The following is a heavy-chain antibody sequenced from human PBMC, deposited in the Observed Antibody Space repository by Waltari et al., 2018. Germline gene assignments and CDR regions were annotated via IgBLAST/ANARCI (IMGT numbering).Heavy chain of an antibody. D-gene: IGHD5-18*01. CDR3: ARDGRGYNYGYGLDY. CDR1: GDSISGYH. Sequence: QVQLQESGPGLVKPSETLSLMCTVSGDSISGYHWSWIRQPPGKGLEWIGYIYFTGTTNYNPSLKSRVTISLDTPKNQFSLNLRSVTAADTAVYYCARDGRGYNYGYGLDYWAREPWSPSPQ. J-gene: IGHJ4*02. CDR2: IYFTGTT. V-gene: IGHV4-59*01.